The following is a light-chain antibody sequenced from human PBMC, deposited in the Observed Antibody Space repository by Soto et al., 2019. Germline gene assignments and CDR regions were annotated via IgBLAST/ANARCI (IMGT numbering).Light chain of an antibody. CDR1: QSVSSSY. Sequence: EIVLTQSPGTLSLSPGERATLSCRASQSVSSSYLAWYQQKPGQAPRLLIYAVSSRATGIPDRFSGSGSGTDFTLTISRLEPEDFAVYYCQQYCSSGYTFGQGTKLEIK. V-gene: IGKV3-20*01. J-gene: IGKJ2*01. CDR3: QQYCSSGYT. CDR2: AVS.